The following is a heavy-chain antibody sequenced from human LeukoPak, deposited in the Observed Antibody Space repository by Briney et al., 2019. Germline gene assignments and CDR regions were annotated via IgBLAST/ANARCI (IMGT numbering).Heavy chain of an antibody. D-gene: IGHD3-10*02. CDR1: GFTFSSYS. V-gene: IGHV3-48*04. J-gene: IGHJ6*04. Sequence: GGSLRLSCAASGFTFSSYSMNWVRQAPGKGLEWISYITPSSSSIYYADSVKGRFTISRDNAKNSLYLQMNSLRAEDTAVYYCAELGITMIGGVWGKGTTVTISS. CDR3: AELGITMIGGV. CDR2: ITPSSSSI.